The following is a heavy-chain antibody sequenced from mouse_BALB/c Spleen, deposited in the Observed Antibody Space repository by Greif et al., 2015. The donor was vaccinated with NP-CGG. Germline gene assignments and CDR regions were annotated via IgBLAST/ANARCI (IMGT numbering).Heavy chain of an antibody. Sequence: EVKLQESGGGLVKPGGSLKLSCAASGFTFSSYGMSWVRQTPEKRLEWVATISGGGSYTYYPDSVKGRFTISRDNAKNNLYLQMSSLRSEDTALYYCARHPTIRYDPYAMGYWGQGTSVTVSS. CDR3: ARHPTIRYDPYAMGY. CDR1: GFTFSSYG. V-gene: IGHV5-9-2*01. CDR2: ISGGGSYT. D-gene: IGHD2-14*01. J-gene: IGHJ4*01.